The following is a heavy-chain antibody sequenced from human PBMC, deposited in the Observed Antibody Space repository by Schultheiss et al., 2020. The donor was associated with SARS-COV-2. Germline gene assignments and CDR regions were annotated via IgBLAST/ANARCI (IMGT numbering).Heavy chain of an antibody. CDR3: AREGPRRGYSGPNWFDP. D-gene: IGHD5-12*01. CDR2: IYYSGST. V-gene: IGHV4-61*01. Sequence: SETLSLTCTVSGGSVDSDSYSWNWIRQPPGKGLEWIGYIYYSGSTNYNPSLKSRVTISVDTSKNQFSLKLSSVTAADTAVYYCAREGPRRGYSGPNWFDPWGQGTLVTVSS. J-gene: IGHJ5*02. CDR1: GGSVDSDSYS.